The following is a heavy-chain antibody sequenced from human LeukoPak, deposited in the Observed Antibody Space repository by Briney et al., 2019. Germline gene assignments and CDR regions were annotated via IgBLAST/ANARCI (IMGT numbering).Heavy chain of an antibody. Sequence: ASVKVSCKASGGTFSSYAISWVRQAPGQGLEWMGGIIPIFGTANYAQKFQGRATITADESTSTAYMELSSLRSEDTAVYYCARGPGGTIFGVVYYFDYWGQGTLVTVSS. V-gene: IGHV1-69*13. D-gene: IGHD3-3*01. CDR3: ARGPGGTIFGVVYYFDY. CDR2: IIPIFGTA. CDR1: GGTFSSYA. J-gene: IGHJ4*02.